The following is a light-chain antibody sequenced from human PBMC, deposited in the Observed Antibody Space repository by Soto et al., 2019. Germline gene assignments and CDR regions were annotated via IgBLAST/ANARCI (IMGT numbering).Light chain of an antibody. J-gene: IGKJ4*01. CDR2: GAS. CDR3: QAYGSSPLT. Sequence: EIVLTQSPGTLSLSPGERATLSCRASQSVSSSYLAWYQQKPDQAPRLLIYGASSRATGIPDRFSGSGSGTDFTLTVSRQEPEDVAVYDCQAYGSSPLTFGGGTKVEIK. CDR1: QSVSSSY. V-gene: IGKV3-20*01.